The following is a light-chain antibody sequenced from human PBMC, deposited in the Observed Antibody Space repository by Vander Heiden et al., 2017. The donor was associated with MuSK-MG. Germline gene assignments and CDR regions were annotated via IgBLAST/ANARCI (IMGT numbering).Light chain of an antibody. J-gene: IGLJ2*01. Sequence: QSALTHPPSLFLSPRPSTPLSPTGTSTYVGAYDYVSWYQHHPGKGPKLIVYDVNKRPSGVSYRFSGSKSGNTASLTISELQAEDEADYYCSSYTRTSLDVVFGGRTKLTVL. CDR2: DVN. CDR3: SSYTRTSLDVV. CDR1: STYVGAYDY. V-gene: IGLV2-14*03.